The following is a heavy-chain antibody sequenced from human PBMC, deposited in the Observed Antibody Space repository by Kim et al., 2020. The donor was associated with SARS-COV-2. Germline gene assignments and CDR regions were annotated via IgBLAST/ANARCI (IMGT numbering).Heavy chain of an antibody. D-gene: IGHD2-8*01. Sequence: SETLSLTCTVSGGSISSYYWSWIRQPPGKGLEWIGYIYYSGSTNYNPSLKSRVTISVDTSKNQFSLKLSSVTAADTAVYYCARSYGYYGMDVWGQGTTVTVSS. CDR2: IYYSGST. V-gene: IGHV4-59*01. CDR1: GGSISSYY. CDR3: ARSYGYYGMDV. J-gene: IGHJ6*02.